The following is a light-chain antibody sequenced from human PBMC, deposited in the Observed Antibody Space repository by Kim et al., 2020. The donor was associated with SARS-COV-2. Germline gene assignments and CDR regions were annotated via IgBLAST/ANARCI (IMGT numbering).Light chain of an antibody. CDR2: QDS. Sequence: SYELTQPPSVSVSPGQTASITCSGDKLGDKYACWYQQKPGQSPVLVIYQDSKRPSGIPERFSGSKSGNTATLTISGTQAMDEADYYCQAWDSSRVVFGGG. V-gene: IGLV3-1*01. CDR3: QAWDSSRVV. CDR1: KLGDKY. J-gene: IGLJ2*01.